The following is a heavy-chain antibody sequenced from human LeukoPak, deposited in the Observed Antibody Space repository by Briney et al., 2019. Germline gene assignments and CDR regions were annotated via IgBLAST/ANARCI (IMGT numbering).Heavy chain of an antibody. J-gene: IGHJ3*02. CDR3: ARQRHRRGVYYYGSGMAGSAFDI. D-gene: IGHD3-10*01. V-gene: IGHV4-34*01. Sequence: TSETLSLTCAVYGESFSGYYWSWIRQPPGKGLEWIGEINHSGSTNYNPSLKSRVTISVDTSKNQFSLKLSSVTAADTAVYYCARQRHRRGVYYYGSGMAGSAFDIWGQGTMVTVSS. CDR2: INHSGST. CDR1: GESFSGYY.